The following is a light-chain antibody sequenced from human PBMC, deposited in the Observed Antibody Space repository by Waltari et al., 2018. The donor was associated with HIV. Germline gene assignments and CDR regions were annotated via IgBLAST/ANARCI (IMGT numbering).Light chain of an antibody. J-gene: IGKJ5*01. Sequence: DIQLTQSPSVLSVSVGDRVTITCRASQGISNHLAWYQQSPGKSPKLLIYAASTLQTGVPSRFSGGGSWTEFTLTISSLQPEDSSTYYCQQFQSFPLTFGQGTRLEIK. CDR2: AAS. CDR1: QGISNH. V-gene: IGKV1-9*01. CDR3: QQFQSFPLT.